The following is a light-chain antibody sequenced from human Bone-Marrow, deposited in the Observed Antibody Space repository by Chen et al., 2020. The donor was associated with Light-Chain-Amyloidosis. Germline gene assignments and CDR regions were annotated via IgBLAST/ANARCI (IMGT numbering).Light chain of an antibody. V-gene: IGLV3-25*03. CDR3: QSAESSGTYEVI. CDR2: RDT. CDR1: DLPTKY. Sequence: SYELHQPPSVSVSPGQTARITCSGDDLPTKYAYWYQQKPGQAPVLVIHRDTERPSGISERISGSSSGTTATLTISGVQAEDEADYHCQSAESSGTYEVIFGGGTKLTVL. J-gene: IGLJ2*01.